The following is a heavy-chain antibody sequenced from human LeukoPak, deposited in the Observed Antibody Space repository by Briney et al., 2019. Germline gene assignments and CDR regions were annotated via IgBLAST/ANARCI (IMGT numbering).Heavy chain of an antibody. CDR1: GGSISSYY. CDR3: ARGSKAAPGTFDY. CDR2: IYYTGST. D-gene: IGHD6-13*01. Sequence: SETLSLTCTVSGGSISSYYWSWIRQPPGKGLEWIGYIYYTGSTDYNPSLKSRVAISVDTSKNQFSLKLSSVTAADTAVYYCARGSKAAPGTFDYWGQGTLVTASS. V-gene: IGHV4-59*01. J-gene: IGHJ4*02.